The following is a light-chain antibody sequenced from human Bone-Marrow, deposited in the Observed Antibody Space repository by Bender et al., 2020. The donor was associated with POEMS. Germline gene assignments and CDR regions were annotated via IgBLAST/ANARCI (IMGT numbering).Light chain of an antibody. CDR2: EVN. CDR3: SSYGDSYNLI. Sequence: QSVLTQPPSASGSPGQSITISCTGTSNDIGSYNDVSWFQHHPGEAPKLIIYEVNRRPSGVSDRFSGSKSGNTASLTVSGLQGEDEADYFCSSYGDSYNLIFGGGTKLTVL. CDR1: SNDIGSYND. V-gene: IGLV2-8*01. J-gene: IGLJ2*01.